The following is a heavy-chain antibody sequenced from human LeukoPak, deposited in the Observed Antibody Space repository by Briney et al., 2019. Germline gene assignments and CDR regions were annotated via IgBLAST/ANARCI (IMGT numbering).Heavy chain of an antibody. Sequence: GGSLRLSCATSGFTFSTSWMHWVRQAPGKGLVWVSRINTDGNTRDYADSVKGRFTISRDNAKNTLYLQMNSLRADDTAVYYCVRDMGYYDKVWGQGTLITVSS. CDR1: GFTFSTSW. V-gene: IGHV3-74*01. CDR3: VRDMGYYDKV. CDR2: INTDGNTR. D-gene: IGHD3-22*01. J-gene: IGHJ4*02.